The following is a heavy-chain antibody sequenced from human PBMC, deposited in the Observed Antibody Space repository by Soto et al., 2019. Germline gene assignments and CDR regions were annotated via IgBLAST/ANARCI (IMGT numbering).Heavy chain of an antibody. Sequence: GASVKVSCKASGGTFSSYAISWVPQAPGQGLEWGGGLVPIYRTADYAQKFQGRVTITADESARTSYMELRSLNSQDTAVYYCVRDSGAKRRRSWGQGTMVAVAS. D-gene: IGHD3-10*01. CDR1: GGTFSSYA. J-gene: IGHJ4*02. CDR3: VRDSGAKRRRS. V-gene: IGHV1-69*13. CDR2: LVPIYRTA.